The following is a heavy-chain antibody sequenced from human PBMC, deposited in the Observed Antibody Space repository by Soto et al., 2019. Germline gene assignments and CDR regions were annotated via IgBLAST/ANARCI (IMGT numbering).Heavy chain of an antibody. CDR2: ISSSSSTI. V-gene: IGHV3-48*01. CDR3: ARDTSWLGGGFDP. D-gene: IGHD2-2*01. J-gene: IGHJ5*02. CDR1: GFTFSSYS. Sequence: GGSLRLSCAASGFTFSSYSMNWVRQAPGKGLEWVSYISSSSSTIYYADSVKGRFTISRDNAKNSLYLQMNSLRAEDTAVYYCARDTSWLGGGFDPWGQGTLVTVSS.